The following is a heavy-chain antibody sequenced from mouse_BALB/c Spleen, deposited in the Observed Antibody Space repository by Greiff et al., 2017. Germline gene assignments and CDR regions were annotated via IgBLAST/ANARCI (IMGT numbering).Heavy chain of an antibody. Sequence: EVKLVESGGGLVQPGGSLKLSCAASGFTFSSYTMSWVRQTPEKRLEWVAYISNGGGSTYYPDTVKGRFTISRDNAKNTLYLQMSSLKSEDTAMYYCARVGNCWFAYWGQGTLVTVSA. CDR2: ISNGGGST. CDR3: ARVGNCWFAY. V-gene: IGHV5-12-2*01. CDR1: GFTFSSYT. J-gene: IGHJ3*01. D-gene: IGHD2-1*01.